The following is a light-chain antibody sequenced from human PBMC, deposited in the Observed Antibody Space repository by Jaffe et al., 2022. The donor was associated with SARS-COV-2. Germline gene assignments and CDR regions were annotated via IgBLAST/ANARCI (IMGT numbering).Light chain of an antibody. CDR3: QSYDSSLSAWV. V-gene: IGLV1-40*01. J-gene: IGLJ3*02. CDR1: SSNIGAGYD. Sequence: QSVLTQPPSVSGAPGQRVTISCTGSSSNIGAGYDVHWYQQLPGTAPKLLIYDNNNRPSGVPDRFSGSKSGTSASLAITGLQPEDEADYYCQSYDSSLSAWVFGGGTKLTVL. CDR2: DNN.